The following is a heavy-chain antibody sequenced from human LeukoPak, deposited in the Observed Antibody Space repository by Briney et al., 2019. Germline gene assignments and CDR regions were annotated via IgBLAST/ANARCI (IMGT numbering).Heavy chain of an antibody. CDR2: IYSGGST. CDR1: GFTVSITY. CDR3: ARELTLVAARGGSDASDI. V-gene: IGHV3-66*01. Sequence: GGSLRLSCVASGFTVSITYMSCLRQAPGKGLEWVSVIYSGGSTYYADSVKGRFTISRDNSKNTLYLQMNSLRAEDPSMYYCARELTLVAARGGSDASDIWSQGTMVTVSS. J-gene: IGHJ3*02. D-gene: IGHD2-15*01.